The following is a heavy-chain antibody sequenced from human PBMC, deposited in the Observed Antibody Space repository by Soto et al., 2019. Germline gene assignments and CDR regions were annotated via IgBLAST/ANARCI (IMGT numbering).Heavy chain of an antibody. J-gene: IGHJ3*02. CDR2: IRSKANSYAT. CDR1: GFTFSGSA. V-gene: IGHV3-73*01. CDR3: TLANCSGGSCYPAFDS. D-gene: IGHD2-15*01. Sequence: GGSLRLSCAASGFTFSGSAIHWVRQASGKGLEWVGRIRSKANSYATAHAASVKGRFTISRDDSKNTAYLQMNSLKTEDTAVYYCTLANCSGGSCYPAFDSWGQGKMVTFSS.